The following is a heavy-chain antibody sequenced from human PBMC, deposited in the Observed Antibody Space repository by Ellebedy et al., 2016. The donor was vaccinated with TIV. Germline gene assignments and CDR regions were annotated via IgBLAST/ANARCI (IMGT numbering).Heavy chain of an antibody. Sequence: SVKVSCKASGFTFTSSAVQWVRQARGQRLEWIGWIVVGSGNTNYAQKFQERVTITRDMSTSTADMELSSLSSEDTAVYYCAAAYCGGDCYSTAYYYYGMDVWGQGTTVTVSS. CDR3: AAAYCGGDCYSTAYYYYGMDV. CDR1: GFTFTSSA. J-gene: IGHJ6*02. CDR2: IVVGSGNT. V-gene: IGHV1-58*01. D-gene: IGHD2-21*02.